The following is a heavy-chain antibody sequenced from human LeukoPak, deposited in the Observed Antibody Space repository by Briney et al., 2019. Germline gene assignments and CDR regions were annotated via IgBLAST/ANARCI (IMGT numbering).Heavy chain of an antibody. Sequence: PGGSLRLSCAASGFTFSSYVMNWVRQAPGKGLEWVSYISSSGSTIYYADSVKGRFTISRDNAKNSLYLQMNSLRAEDTAVYYCARDGLSRDYDSSGYLPDYFDYWGQGTLVTVSS. CDR2: ISSSGSTI. CDR1: GFTFSSYV. D-gene: IGHD3-22*01. J-gene: IGHJ4*02. V-gene: IGHV3-48*03. CDR3: ARDGLSRDYDSSGYLPDYFDY.